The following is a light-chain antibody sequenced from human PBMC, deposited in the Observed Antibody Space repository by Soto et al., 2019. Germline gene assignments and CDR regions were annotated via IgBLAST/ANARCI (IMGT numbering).Light chain of an antibody. CDR2: DVY. Sequence: DIQMTQSPSSLSASVGDRVTTTCQASQGIRNYLNWYQQKPGQAPKLLIYDVYHLETGVPSRFSGSGSGLYFTLTISSLQPEDFATYYCQQYSSLPLTVGGGTQVEIK. V-gene: IGKV1-33*01. J-gene: IGKJ4*01. CDR3: QQYSSLPLT. CDR1: QGIRNY.